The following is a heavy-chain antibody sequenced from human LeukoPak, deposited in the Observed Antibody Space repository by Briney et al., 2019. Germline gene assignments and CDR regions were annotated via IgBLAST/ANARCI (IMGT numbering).Heavy chain of an antibody. D-gene: IGHD3-22*01. CDR1: GFTVSSNY. Sequence: PGGSLRLSCAASGFTVSSNYMSWVRQAPGKGLEWVSVIYTSGNTYYADSVKGRFTISRDNSKNTLYLQMNSLRAEDTAVYYCARAPFYFDSSNYPYFDYWGRGTLVTVSS. CDR2: IYTSGNT. V-gene: IGHV3-53*01. J-gene: IGHJ4*02. CDR3: ARAPFYFDSSNYPYFDY.